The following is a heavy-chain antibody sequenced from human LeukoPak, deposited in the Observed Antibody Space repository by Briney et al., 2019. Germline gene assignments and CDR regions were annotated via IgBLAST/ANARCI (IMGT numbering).Heavy chain of an antibody. Sequence: SETLSLTCAVYGGSFSGYYWSWIRQPPGKGLEWIGEINHSGSTNYNPSLKSRVTISVDTSKNQFSLKLSSVTAADTAVYYCARRASITMIAYFDYWGQGTPVTVSS. CDR3: ARRASITMIAYFDY. V-gene: IGHV4-34*01. D-gene: IGHD3-22*01. J-gene: IGHJ4*02. CDR2: INHSGST. CDR1: GGSFSGYY.